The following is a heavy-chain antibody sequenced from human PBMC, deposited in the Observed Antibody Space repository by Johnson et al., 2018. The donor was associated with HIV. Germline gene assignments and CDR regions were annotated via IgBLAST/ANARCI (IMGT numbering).Heavy chain of an antibody. CDR2: ISSSGRTI. V-gene: IGHV3-11*04. CDR3: ARASDAFDI. Sequence: QVQLVESGGGLVQPGGSLRLSCIASGFASGFTFSDYYMTWIRQAPGKGLEWVSYISSSGRTIRYEDSVKGRFTISRDNAKNSLYLQMNSLRAEDTAVYYCARASDAFDIWGQGTMVTVSS. CDR1: GFTFSDYY. J-gene: IGHJ3*02.